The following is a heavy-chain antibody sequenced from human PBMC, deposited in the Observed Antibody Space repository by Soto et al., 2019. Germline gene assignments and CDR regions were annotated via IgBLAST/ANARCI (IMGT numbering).Heavy chain of an antibody. J-gene: IGHJ4*02. CDR1: GYTFTSYG. V-gene: IGHV1-18*01. CDR2: ISAYNGNT. Sequence: QVQLVQSGAEVKKPGASVKVSCKASGYTFTSYGIIWVRQAPGQGLEWMGWISAYNGNTHYAQKLQGRVTMTPDTSTSTAYMELRGLRSDDTAVYYCARDRGSYALDYWGQGTLVTVSS. CDR3: ARDRGSYALDY. D-gene: IGHD1-26*01.